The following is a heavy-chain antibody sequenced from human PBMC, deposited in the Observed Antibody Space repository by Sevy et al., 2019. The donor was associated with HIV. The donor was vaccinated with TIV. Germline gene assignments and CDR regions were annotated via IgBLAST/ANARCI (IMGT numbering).Heavy chain of an antibody. J-gene: IGHJ4*02. CDR2: VHYSGRT. Sequence: SETLSLTCTVSGGSISSGNYLWSWIRQTPGKGLEWIGTVHYSGRTYYNPSLKSRVTISEDTSKNQFPRNLNSVTAADTAVYFCARNFDYWGQGTLVTVSS. CDR1: GGSISSGNYL. V-gene: IGHV4-39*01. CDR3: ARNFDY.